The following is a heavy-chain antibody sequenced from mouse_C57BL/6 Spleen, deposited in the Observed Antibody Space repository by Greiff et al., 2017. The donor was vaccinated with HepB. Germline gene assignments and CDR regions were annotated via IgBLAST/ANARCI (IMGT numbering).Heavy chain of an antibody. J-gene: IGHJ2*01. CDR2: IDPENGDT. CDR3: TTYYGFDY. V-gene: IGHV14-4*01. D-gene: IGHD1-1*01. Sequence: VQLQQSGAELVRPGASVKLSCTASGFNIKDDYMHWVKQRPEQGLEWIGWIDPENGDTEYASKFQGKATITADTSSNTAYLQLSSLTSEDTAVYYCTTYYGFDYWGQGTTLTVSS. CDR1: GFNIKDDY.